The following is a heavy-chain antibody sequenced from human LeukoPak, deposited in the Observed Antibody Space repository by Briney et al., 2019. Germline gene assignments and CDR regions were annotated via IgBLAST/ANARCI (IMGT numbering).Heavy chain of an antibody. Sequence: GGSLRLSCAASGFTFSSYAMSWVRQAPGKGLEWVSAISGSGGSSYYADSVKGRFTISRDNSKNTLYLQMNSLRAEDTAVYYCADDYYDSSGYFPGSYWGQGTLVTVSS. D-gene: IGHD3-22*01. CDR1: GFTFSSYA. V-gene: IGHV3-23*01. CDR2: ISGSGGSS. CDR3: ADDYYDSSGYFPGSY. J-gene: IGHJ4*02.